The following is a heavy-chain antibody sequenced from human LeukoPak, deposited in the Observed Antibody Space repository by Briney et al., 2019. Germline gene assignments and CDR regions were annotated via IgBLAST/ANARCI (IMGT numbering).Heavy chain of an antibody. D-gene: IGHD1-26*01. CDR2: IRYDGSNK. Sequence: PGGSLRLSCAASGFTFSSYGMHWVRQAPGMGLEWVAFIRYDGSNKYYADSVKGRFTISRDNSKNTLYLQMNSLRAEDTAVYYCAKDTPSGSYYGAVGHDAFDIWGQGTMVTVSS. CDR1: GFTFSSYG. V-gene: IGHV3-30*02. CDR3: AKDTPSGSYYGAVGHDAFDI. J-gene: IGHJ3*02.